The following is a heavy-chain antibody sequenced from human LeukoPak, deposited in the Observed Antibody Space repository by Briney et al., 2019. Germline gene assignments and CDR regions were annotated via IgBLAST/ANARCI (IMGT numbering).Heavy chain of an antibody. J-gene: IGHJ3*02. CDR3: AREDTMIVVGVLARAFDI. CDR2: IIPIFGTA. CDR1: GYTLTELS. D-gene: IGHD3-22*01. V-gene: IGHV1-69*13. Sequence: ASVKVSCKVSGYTLTELSMHWVRQAPGQGLEWMGGIIPIFGTANYAQKFQGRVTITADESTSTAYMELSSLRSEDTAVYYCAREDTMIVVGVLARAFDIWGQGTMVTVSS.